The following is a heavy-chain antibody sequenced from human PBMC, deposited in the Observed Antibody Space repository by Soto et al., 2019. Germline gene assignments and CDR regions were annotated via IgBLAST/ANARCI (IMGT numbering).Heavy chain of an antibody. CDR3: ARGLPLARAFDI. CDR2: INHSGST. J-gene: IGHJ3*02. Sequence: SETLSLTCTVSGGSISSGDYYWSWIRQPPGKGLEWIGEINHSGSTNYNPSLKSRVTISVDTSKNQFSLKLSSVTAADTAVYYCARGLPLARAFDIWGQGTMVTVSS. V-gene: IGHV4-30-4*01. CDR1: GGSISSGDYY.